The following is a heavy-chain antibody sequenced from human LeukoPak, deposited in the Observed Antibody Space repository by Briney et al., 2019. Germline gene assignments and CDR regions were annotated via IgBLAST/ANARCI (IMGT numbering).Heavy chain of an antibody. Sequence: SETLSLTRTVSGGSISSSSYYWGWIRQPPGKGLEWIGSIYYSGSTYYNPSLKSRVTISVDTSKNQFSLKLSSVTAADTAVYYCASSGSISGHFDYWGQGTLVTVSS. J-gene: IGHJ4*02. CDR2: IYYSGST. D-gene: IGHD3-10*01. V-gene: IGHV4-39*07. CDR1: GGSISSSSYY. CDR3: ASSGSISGHFDY.